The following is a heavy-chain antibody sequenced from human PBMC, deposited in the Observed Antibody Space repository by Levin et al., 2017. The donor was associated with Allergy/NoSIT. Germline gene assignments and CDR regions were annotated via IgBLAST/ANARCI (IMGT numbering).Heavy chain of an antibody. J-gene: IGHJ3*01. D-gene: IGHD1-1*01. Sequence: GESLKISCAVSGFTISEYAMAWVRQAPGKGLEWVSVITGGGFNTYYGDSVKGRFTVSRDDSKDTLYLELNSLRAEDTAFYYCAKKQGGTSGFSFDVWGQGTMVTVS. V-gene: IGHV3-23*01. CDR2: ITGGGFNT. CDR3: AKKQGGTSGFSFDV. CDR1: GFTISEYA.